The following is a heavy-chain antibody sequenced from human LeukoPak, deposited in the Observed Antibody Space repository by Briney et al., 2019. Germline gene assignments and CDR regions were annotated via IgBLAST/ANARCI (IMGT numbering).Heavy chain of an antibody. J-gene: IGHJ4*02. CDR1: GYTLTELS. V-gene: IGHV1-24*01. Sequence: ASVKVSCKASGYTLTELSMHWVRRAPGKGLEWMGGFDPEDGETIYAQKFQGRVTMTEDTSTDTAYMELSSLRSEDTAVYYCATVPFPIAVAGMVDYWGQGTLVTVSS. D-gene: IGHD6-19*01. CDR2: FDPEDGET. CDR3: ATVPFPIAVAGMVDY.